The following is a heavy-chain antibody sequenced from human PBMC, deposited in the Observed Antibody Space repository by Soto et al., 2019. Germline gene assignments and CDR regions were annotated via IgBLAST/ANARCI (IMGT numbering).Heavy chain of an antibody. CDR2: ISSSSSYT. V-gene: IGHV3-11*05. CDR1: GFTFSDYY. Sequence: GGSLRLSWAASGFTFSDYYMSWIRQAPGKGLEWVSYISSSSSYTNYADSVKGRFTISRDNAKNSLYLQMNSLRAEDTAVYYCARDHHRYSGYDYVDYWGQGTLVTVSS. CDR3: ARDHHRYSGYDYVDY. J-gene: IGHJ4*02. D-gene: IGHD5-12*01.